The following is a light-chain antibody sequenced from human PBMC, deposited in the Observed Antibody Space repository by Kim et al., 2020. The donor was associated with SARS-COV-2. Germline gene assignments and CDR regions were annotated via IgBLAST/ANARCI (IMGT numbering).Light chain of an antibody. CDR3: QQYGSSPYT. CDR1: SNY. CDR2: VAS. V-gene: IGKV3-20*01. J-gene: IGKJ2*01. Sequence: SNYLAWFQQKPGQAPRLLIYVASSRATGIPDRFSGSGSGTDFTLTISRLEPEDFAVYYCQQYGSSPYTFGQWTKLEI.